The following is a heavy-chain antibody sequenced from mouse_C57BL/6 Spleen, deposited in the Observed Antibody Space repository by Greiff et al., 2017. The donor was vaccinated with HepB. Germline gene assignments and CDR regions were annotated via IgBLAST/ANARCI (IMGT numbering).Heavy chain of an antibody. Sequence: DVKLVESGGDLVKPGGSLKLSCAASGFTFSSYGMSWVRQTPDKRLEWVATISSGGSYTYYPDSVKGRFTISRDNAKNTLYLQMSSLKSEDTAMYYCARQADSSYEGWYFDVWGTGTTVTVSS. CDR1: GFTFSSYG. CDR3: ARQADSSYEGWYFDV. V-gene: IGHV5-6*02. D-gene: IGHD1-1*01. J-gene: IGHJ1*03. CDR2: ISSGGSYT.